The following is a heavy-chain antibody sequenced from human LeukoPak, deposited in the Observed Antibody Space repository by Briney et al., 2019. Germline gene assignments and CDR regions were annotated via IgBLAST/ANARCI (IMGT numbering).Heavy chain of an antibody. D-gene: IGHD3-22*01. CDR3: ARDYFDIGGYYTNY. CDR2: VNPSGGST. CDR1: GYTFTSYY. Sequence: ASVKVSCKASGYTFTSYYMHWVRQAPGQGLEWMGIVNPSGGSTSYAQKFQGRVTMTRDTSTSTVYMELSSLRSEDTAVYYCARDYFDIGGYYTNYGGQEPWATVS. V-gene: IGHV1-46*01. J-gene: IGHJ4*02.